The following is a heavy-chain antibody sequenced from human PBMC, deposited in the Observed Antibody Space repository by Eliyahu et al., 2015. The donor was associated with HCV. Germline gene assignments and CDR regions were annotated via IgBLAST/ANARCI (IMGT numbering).Heavy chain of an antibody. V-gene: IGHV4-59*11. CDR3: ARALSFGTAFDY. J-gene: IGHJ4*01. D-gene: IGHD3-16*01. CDR2: FYYTGSP. Sequence: QVQLEESGPGLVKPSETLSLTCTVSGRSISSHYWSWIRQSPGKRLELIGYFYYTGSPTYHPPLXSRVTILADTSKNQFSLKLTSVTAADTAVYYCARALSFGTAFDYWGHGTLVTVSS. CDR1: GRSISSHY.